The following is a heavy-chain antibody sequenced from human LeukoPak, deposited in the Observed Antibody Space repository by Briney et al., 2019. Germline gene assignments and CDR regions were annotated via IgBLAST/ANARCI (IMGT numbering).Heavy chain of an antibody. V-gene: IGHV1-2*02. Sequence: VASVNVSCKASGYTFTGYYMHWVRQAPGQGIEWMGWINPNSGGTNYAQKFQGRVTMTRDTSISTAYTELSRLRSDDTAVYYCARESGTDAFDIWGQGTMVTVSS. CDR2: INPNSGGT. J-gene: IGHJ3*02. CDR1: GYTFTGYY. D-gene: IGHD6-13*01. CDR3: ARESGTDAFDI.